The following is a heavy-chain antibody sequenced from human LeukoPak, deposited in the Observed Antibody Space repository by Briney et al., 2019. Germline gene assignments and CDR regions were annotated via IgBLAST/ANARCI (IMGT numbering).Heavy chain of an antibody. CDR2: IYYSGGT. Sequence: SETLSLTCTVSGGSISSGGYYWSWIRQHPGKGLEWIGYIYYSGGTYYNPSLKSRVTISVDTSKNQFSLKLSSVTAADTAVYYCARVQQPKRIWFDPWGQGTLVTVSS. J-gene: IGHJ5*02. CDR3: ARVQQPKRIWFDP. V-gene: IGHV4-31*03. D-gene: IGHD6-13*01. CDR1: GGSISSGGYY.